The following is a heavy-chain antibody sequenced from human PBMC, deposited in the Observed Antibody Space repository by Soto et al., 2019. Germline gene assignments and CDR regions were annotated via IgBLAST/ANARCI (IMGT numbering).Heavy chain of an antibody. J-gene: IGHJ4*02. V-gene: IGHV3-23*01. CDR3: VKDRLPDGIWSCDF. CDR2: IGWGAGVT. CDR1: GFTFSTYT. Sequence: EVQLLESGGHLVQPGGSLRLSCAASGFTFSTYTMNWVRQAPGKGLEWVSSIGWGAGVTYYADSVRGRFTVSRDDSKNMLFLQMSSLTVDDMAIYYCVKDRLPDGIWSCDFWGQGDLVTVSS. D-gene: IGHD1-20*01.